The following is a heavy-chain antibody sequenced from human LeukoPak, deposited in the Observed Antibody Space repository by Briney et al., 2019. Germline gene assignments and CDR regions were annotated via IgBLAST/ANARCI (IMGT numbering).Heavy chain of an antibody. Sequence: GGSLSLSCVGSGFSFSTYVIHWVRQAPGKGLEWVAVVSFQQNVQYYADSAKGRFTISRDNSRSAVHLEMSSLRPDDTAVYYCVREGYYGPGSSPTFYFDSWGRGTLVTVSS. CDR3: VREGYYGPGSSPTFYFDS. CDR2: VSFQQNVQ. D-gene: IGHD3-10*01. CDR1: GFSFSTYV. V-gene: IGHV3-30*04. J-gene: IGHJ4*02.